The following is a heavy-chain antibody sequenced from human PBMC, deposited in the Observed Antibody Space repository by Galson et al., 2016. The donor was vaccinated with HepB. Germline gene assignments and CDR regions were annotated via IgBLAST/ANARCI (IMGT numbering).Heavy chain of an antibody. J-gene: IGHJ4*02. CDR3: ARGGVGDYVWWSHMVVY. CDR1: GYTFTSYY. V-gene: IGHV1-46*01. CDR2: INPSGGST. D-gene: IGHD3-16*01. Sequence: SVKVSCKASGYTFTSYYIHWVRQAPGQGLEWMGGINPSGGSTSYAQKFQGRVTMTRDTSTSTVYMDLSSLRSEDTAVYYCARGGVGDYVWWSHMVVYWGQGTRVTVSS.